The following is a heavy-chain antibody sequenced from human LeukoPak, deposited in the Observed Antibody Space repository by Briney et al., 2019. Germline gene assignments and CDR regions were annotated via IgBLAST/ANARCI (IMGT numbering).Heavy chain of an antibody. Sequence: PSETLSLTCSVSGESITSHYLSWIRQPSGKGLEWIGYIHYSGSSNYNPSLKSRVTMSVDTPKNHFSLKLSSVTAADTAVYYCVRPSGGARGWNFDVWGRGTLVTVSS. V-gene: IGHV4-59*11. D-gene: IGHD3-16*01. CDR2: IHYSGSS. CDR3: VRPSGGARGWNFDV. CDR1: GESITSHY. J-gene: IGHJ2*01.